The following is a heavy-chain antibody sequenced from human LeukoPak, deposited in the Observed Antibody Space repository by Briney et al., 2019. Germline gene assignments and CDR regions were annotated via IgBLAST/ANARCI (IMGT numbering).Heavy chain of an antibody. V-gene: IGHV3-48*04. CDR1: GFTFSSYS. J-gene: IGHJ4*02. Sequence: GGSLRLSCAASGFTFSSYSMNWVRQAPGKGLEWVSYISSSSSTIYYADSVKGRFTISRDNAKNSLYLQMNSLRAEDTAVYYCARDGICSGGSCYCDYWGQGTLVTVSS. CDR3: ARDGICSGGSCYCDY. CDR2: ISSSSSTI. D-gene: IGHD2-15*01.